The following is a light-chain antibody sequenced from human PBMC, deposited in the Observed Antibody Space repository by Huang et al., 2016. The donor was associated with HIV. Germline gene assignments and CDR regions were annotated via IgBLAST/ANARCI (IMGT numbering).Light chain of an antibody. V-gene: IGKV3-20*01. CDR1: GGIRSYY. Sequence: EIVLTQSPGTLFLSPGERAALACRASGGIRSYYVAWYQQKPGQAPRLLIYAASSRATGIPDRFSGSGSGADFSLTISRLEPEDFAVYYCQHYGPTPSWTFGQGTKVEIK. J-gene: IGKJ1*01. CDR2: AAS. CDR3: QHYGPTPSWT.